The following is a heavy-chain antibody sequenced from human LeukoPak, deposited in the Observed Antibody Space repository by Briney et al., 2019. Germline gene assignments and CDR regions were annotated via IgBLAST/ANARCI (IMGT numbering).Heavy chain of an antibody. CDR1: GGSISSYY. D-gene: IGHD2-2*01. CDR2: IYYSGST. CDR3: AREVPAVNDAFDI. V-gene: IGHV4-59*01. J-gene: IGHJ3*02. Sequence: SETLSLTCTVSGGSISSYYWSWIRQPPGKGLEWIGYIYYSGSTNYIPSLKSRVTISVDTSKNQFSLKLSSVTAADTAVYYCAREVPAVNDAFDIWGQGTMVTVSS.